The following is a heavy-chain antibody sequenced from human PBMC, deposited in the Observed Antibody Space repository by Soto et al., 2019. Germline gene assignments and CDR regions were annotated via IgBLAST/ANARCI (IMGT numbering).Heavy chain of an antibody. CDR1: GVTVSSHY. D-gene: IGHD4-17*01. V-gene: IGHV3-53*01. CDR3: ATTVTRLIAFDV. Sequence: GGTLRLTCTASGVTVSSHYMSWVRQTQGKGLEWVSILYASDSTFYADSVEGRFTISRDNSKNTVYLQLNSLRAEDTAVYYCATTVTRLIAFDVWGQGTMVTVSS. CDR2: LYASDST. J-gene: IGHJ3*01.